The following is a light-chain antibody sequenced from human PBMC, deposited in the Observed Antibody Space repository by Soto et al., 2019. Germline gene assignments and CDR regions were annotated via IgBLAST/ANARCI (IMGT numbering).Light chain of an antibody. V-gene: IGKV1-8*01. J-gene: IGKJ3*01. CDR2: AAS. CDR3: QQYYSYPLFS. Sequence: AIRMTQSPSSLSASTGDRVTITCRASQGISSYLAWYQQKPGKAPKLLIYAASTLQSGVPSRFSGSGSGTDFTLTLSCLQSEDFATYYCQQYYSYPLFSFGPGTKGDIK. CDR1: QGISSY.